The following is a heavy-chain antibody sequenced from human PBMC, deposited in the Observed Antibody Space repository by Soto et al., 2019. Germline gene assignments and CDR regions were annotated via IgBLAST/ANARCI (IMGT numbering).Heavy chain of an antibody. CDR3: ARRGRGVGGYYYGMDV. CDR2: IYYSGST. CDR1: GGSISSGGYY. D-gene: IGHD2-15*01. Sequence: PSETLSLTCTVSGGSISSGGYYWSWIRQHPGKGLEWIGYIYYSGSTYYNPSLKSRVTISVDTSKNQFSLKLSSVTAADTAVYYCARRGRGVGGYYYGMDVWGQGTTVTVSS. V-gene: IGHV4-31*03. J-gene: IGHJ6*02.